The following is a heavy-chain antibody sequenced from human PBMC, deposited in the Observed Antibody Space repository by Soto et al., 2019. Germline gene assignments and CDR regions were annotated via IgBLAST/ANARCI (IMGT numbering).Heavy chain of an antibody. V-gene: IGHV3-9*01. CDR2: ISGDSGSS. CDR1: GFTFEAYS. CDR3: AKRRSARPGFDAFDL. J-gene: IGHJ3*01. Sequence: GGSLRLSCAASGFTFEAYSLHWVRQLPGKGLEWVAGISGDSGSSGYADSVRGRFTVSRDNAKNSLFLQMSSLSPEDTALYYCAKRRSARPGFDAFDLWGQGTMVTVSS.